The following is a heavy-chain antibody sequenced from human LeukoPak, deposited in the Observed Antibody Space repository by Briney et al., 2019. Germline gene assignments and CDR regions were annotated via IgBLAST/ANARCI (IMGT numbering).Heavy chain of an antibody. J-gene: IGHJ4*02. CDR2: ISGDGTYT. CDR1: GFTFSNNA. V-gene: IGHV3-23*01. Sequence: GGSLRPSCAASGFTFSNNAMSWVRQAPGKGLEWVSSISGDGTYTYYADSVKGRFTFSRDNSKNTLYLQMHTLRAEDTAVYYCAKRSSGLIPYFDYWGQGTLVTVSS. D-gene: IGHD6-19*01. CDR3: AKRSSGLIPYFDY.